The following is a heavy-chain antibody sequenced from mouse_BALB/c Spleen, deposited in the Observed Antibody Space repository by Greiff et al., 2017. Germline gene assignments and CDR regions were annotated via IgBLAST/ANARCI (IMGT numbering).Heavy chain of an antibody. J-gene: IGHJ2*01. Sequence: EVQLMESGGGLVQPGGSLKLSCAASGFTFSSYTMSWVRQTPEKRLEWVAYISNGGGSTYYPDTVKGRFTISRDNAKSTLYLQMSSLKSEDTAMYCCARAGAALDYWGQGTTLTVSS. CDR3: ARAGAALDY. V-gene: IGHV5-12-2*01. CDR2: ISNGGGST. CDR1: GFTFSSYT.